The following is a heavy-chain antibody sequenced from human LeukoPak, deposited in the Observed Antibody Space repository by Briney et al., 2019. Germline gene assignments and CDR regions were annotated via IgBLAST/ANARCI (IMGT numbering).Heavy chain of an antibody. CDR2: ISYTGSI. D-gene: IGHD2-2*01. V-gene: IGHV4-39*01. Sequence: SETLSLTCTVSGGSLSRRNYYWAWIRQPPGKGLDWIGSISYTGSIFYNPSLKSRVNISVDTSKNQFSLRLSSVTAADTAIYYCARAERSGTSFPWDYWGQGTLVTVSS. CDR3: ARAERSGTSFPWDY. CDR1: GGSLSRRNYY. J-gene: IGHJ4*02.